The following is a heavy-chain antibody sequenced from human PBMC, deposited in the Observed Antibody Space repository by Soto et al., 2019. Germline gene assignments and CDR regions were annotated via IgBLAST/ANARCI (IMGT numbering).Heavy chain of an antibody. CDR2: INPSGGST. J-gene: IGHJ2*01. Sequence: QVQLVQSGAEVKKPGASVKVSCKASGYTFTSYYMHWVRQAPGQGLEWMGIINPSGGSTSYAQKFQDRVIMTGDTAMSTVYMGLSGLRSDDAAVYFCARAVSYSDSSGFESSYWYVDPWGRGNLVTVSS. CDR3: ARAVSYSDSSGFESSYWYVDP. D-gene: IGHD3-22*01. CDR1: GYTFTSYY. V-gene: IGHV1-46*01.